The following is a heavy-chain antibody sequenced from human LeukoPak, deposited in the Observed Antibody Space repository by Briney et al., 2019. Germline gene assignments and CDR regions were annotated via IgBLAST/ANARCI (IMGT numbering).Heavy chain of an antibody. CDR3: AKDHLPGIVVADRDY. J-gene: IGHJ4*02. CDR1: GFTFSSYG. V-gene: IGHV3-30*02. CDR2: IRYDGSNK. Sequence: GGSLRLSCAASGFTFSSYGMHWVRQAPGKGLEWVAFIRYDGSNKYYADSVKGRFTISRDNSKNTLYLQMNSLRAEDTAVYYCAKDHLPGIVVADRDYWGQGTLVTVSS. D-gene: IGHD6-19*01.